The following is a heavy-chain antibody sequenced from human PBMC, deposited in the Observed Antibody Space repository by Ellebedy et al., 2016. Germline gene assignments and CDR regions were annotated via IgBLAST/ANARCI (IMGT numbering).Heavy chain of an antibody. V-gene: IGHV3-43*01. D-gene: IGHD2-2*01. CDR2: ISWDGGST. J-gene: IGHJ6*02. CDR3: VKDSCSSTSCYGDYYYGMDV. Sequence: GGSLRLXCAASGFTFDDYTMHWVRQAPGKGLEWVSLISWDGGSTYYADSRKGRFTISRDNSKNTLHLQMSSLRAEDTAVYYCVKDSCSSTSCYGDYYYGMDVWGQGTTVTVSS. CDR1: GFTFDDYT.